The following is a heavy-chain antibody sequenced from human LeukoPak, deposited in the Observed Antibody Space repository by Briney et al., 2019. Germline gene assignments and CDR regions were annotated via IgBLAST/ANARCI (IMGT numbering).Heavy chain of an antibody. V-gene: IGHV1-2*02. J-gene: IGHJ4*02. CDR1: GYTFTSYY. CDR2: INPNSGGT. CDR3: ARAPEYYYDSSGSDFDY. Sequence: ASVKVSCKASGYTFTSYYMHWVRQAPGQGLEWMGWINPNSGGTNYAQKFQGRVTMTTDTSTSTAYMELSRLRSDDTAVYYCARAPEYYYDSSGSDFDYWGQGTLVTVSS. D-gene: IGHD3-22*01.